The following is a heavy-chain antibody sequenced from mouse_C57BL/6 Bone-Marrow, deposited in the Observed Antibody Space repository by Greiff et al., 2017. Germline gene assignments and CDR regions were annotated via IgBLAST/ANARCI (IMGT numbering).Heavy chain of an antibody. Sequence: VQLQQPGAELVRPGSSVKLSCKASGYTFTSYWMDWVKQRPGQGLEWIGNIYPSDSETPYNQKFKDKATLTVDKSSSTASMQLSSLTSEDSAVYYCERECRAMDYWGQGTSVTVSS. CDR3: ERECRAMDY. V-gene: IGHV1-61*01. CDR1: GYTFTSYW. J-gene: IGHJ4*01. CDR2: IYPSDSET.